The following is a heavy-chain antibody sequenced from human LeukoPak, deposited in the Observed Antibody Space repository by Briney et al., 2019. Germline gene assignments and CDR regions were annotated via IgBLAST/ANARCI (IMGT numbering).Heavy chain of an antibody. D-gene: IGHD2-8*01. Sequence: SGPTLVNPTQTLTLTCTFSGFSLSTRGMCVSWIRQPPGKALEWLARIDWADEKYFSTSLRTRLSISKDTSKNQVVLIVTNVDPVDTATYYCARTPNGRAEGDYWGQGTLVTVSS. V-gene: IGHV2-70*11. CDR1: GFSLSTRGMC. CDR3: ARTPNGRAEGDY. J-gene: IGHJ4*02. CDR2: IDWADEK.